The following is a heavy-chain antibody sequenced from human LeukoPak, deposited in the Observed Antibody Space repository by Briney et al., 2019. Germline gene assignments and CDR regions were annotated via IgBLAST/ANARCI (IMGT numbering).Heavy chain of an antibody. CDR3: ARDLGYCSTTSCLRNWFDP. CDR2: ISAYNSNT. J-gene: IGHJ5*02. D-gene: IGHD2-2*01. CDR1: GYTFTSYG. Sequence: ASVKDSCKASGYTFTSYGISSVRQAPGQGLEWMGCISAYNSNTNYAQKLQGRVTMTTDTSTSTVYMELRSLRSDDTAVYYCARDLGYCSTTSCLRNWFDPWGQGTLVTVSS. V-gene: IGHV1-18*01.